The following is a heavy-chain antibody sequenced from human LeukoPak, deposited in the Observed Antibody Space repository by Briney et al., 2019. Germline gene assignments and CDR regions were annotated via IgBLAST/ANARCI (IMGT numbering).Heavy chain of an antibody. CDR2: IYYSGST. V-gene: IGHV4-61*01. CDR1: GGSISSSSYY. Sequence: SETLSLTCTVSGGSISSSSYYWSWIRQPPGKGLEWIGYIYYSGSTNYNPSLKSRVTISVDTSKNQFSLKLSSVTAADTAVYYCASTSSGTPGTNWFDPWGQGTLVTVSS. J-gene: IGHJ5*02. D-gene: IGHD1-14*01. CDR3: ASTSSGTPGTNWFDP.